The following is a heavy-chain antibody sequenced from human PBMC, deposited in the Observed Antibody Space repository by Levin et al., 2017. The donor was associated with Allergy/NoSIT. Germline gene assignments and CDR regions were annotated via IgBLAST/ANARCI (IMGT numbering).Heavy chain of an antibody. J-gene: IGHJ5*02. CDR1: GGSISSGTFY. V-gene: IGHV4-39*07. CDR2: MYYSGST. Sequence: SQTLSLTCTVSGGSISSGTFYWSWIRQSPGKGLEWIASMYYSGSTYYNPSLKSRVTISVDTSKNQLSLDLRSVTAADTAVYYCARKPSEQPWFDPWGQGTLVTVSS. CDR3: ARKPSEQPWFDP.